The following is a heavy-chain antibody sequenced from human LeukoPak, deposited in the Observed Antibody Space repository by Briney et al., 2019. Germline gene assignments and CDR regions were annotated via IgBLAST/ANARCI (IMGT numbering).Heavy chain of an antibody. CDR2: ISSSGSTI. CDR3: AREGIAVARDAFDI. V-gene: IGHV3-11*01. CDR1: GFTFSDYY. D-gene: IGHD6-19*01. J-gene: IGHJ3*02. Sequence: GGSLRLSCAASGFTFSDYYMRWIRQAPGKGLEWVSYISSSGSTIYYADSVKGRFTISRDNAENSLYLQMNSLRAEDTAVYYCAREGIAVARDAFDIWGQGTMVTVSS.